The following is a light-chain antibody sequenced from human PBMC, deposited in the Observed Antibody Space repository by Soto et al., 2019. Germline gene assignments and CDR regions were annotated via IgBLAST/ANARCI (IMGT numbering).Light chain of an antibody. CDR3: SSYSSSSKIL. CDR1: STDVGGYIY. J-gene: IGLJ2*01. CDR2: EIY. Sequence: QSVLTQPASVSGSLGQSITLSCTGTSTDVGGYIYVSWYQQYPGKAPKLIIFEIYNRPSGVSDRFSGSRSGNTASLTISSLQTEDEADYYCSSYSSSSKILFGGGTKVTVL. V-gene: IGLV2-14*01.